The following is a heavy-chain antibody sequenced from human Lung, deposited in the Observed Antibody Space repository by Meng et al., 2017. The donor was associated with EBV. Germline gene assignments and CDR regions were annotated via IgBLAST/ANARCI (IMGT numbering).Heavy chain of an antibody. CDR1: GGSFSDFY. CDR3: ARGGGVGYGNYVNY. D-gene: IGHD4-11*01. J-gene: IGHJ4*02. V-gene: IGHV4-34*01. CDR2: INNGDST. Sequence: QLAVQEGGEGLLKPSQTLSLTCAFFGGSFSDFYWRWPRKAPGKGVEWIGEINNGDSTNYNPSLKSRVIISVDTSTNQFSLKLKSVSATDTAVYYCARGGGVGYGNYVNYWGQGTLVTVSS.